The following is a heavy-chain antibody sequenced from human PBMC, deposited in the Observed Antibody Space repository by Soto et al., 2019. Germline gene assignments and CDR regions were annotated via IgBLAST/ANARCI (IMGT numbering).Heavy chain of an antibody. CDR3: ARQGRNTKIVLVKHYAADF. Sequence: SETLSLTCPVSSCSISSTSYWWAWIRQPPGKGLEWIGAIYYDGTTYYTESLKSRVSISVDTSKNQFSLKVNSVTAADTAVYFCARQGRNTKIVLVKHYAADFWGQGTAVTVSS. D-gene: IGHD3-22*01. CDR1: SCSISSTSYW. J-gene: IGHJ6*02. V-gene: IGHV4-39*01. CDR2: IYYDGTT.